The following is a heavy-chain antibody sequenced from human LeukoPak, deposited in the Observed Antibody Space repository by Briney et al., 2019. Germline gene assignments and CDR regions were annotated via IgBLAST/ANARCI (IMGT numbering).Heavy chain of an antibody. D-gene: IGHD1-26*01. CDR3: ARGSGSLSRGIDY. CDR2: IIPIFGTA. V-gene: IGHV1-69*13. J-gene: IGHJ4*02. Sequence: SVKVSCKASGYTFTSYYMHWVRQAPGQGLEWMGGIIPIFGTANYAQKFQGRVTITADESTSTAYMELSSLRSEDTAVYYCARGSGSLSRGIDYWGQGTLVTVSS. CDR1: GYTFTSYY.